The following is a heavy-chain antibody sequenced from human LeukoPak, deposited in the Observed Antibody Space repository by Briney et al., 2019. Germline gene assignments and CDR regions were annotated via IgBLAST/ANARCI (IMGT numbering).Heavy chain of an antibody. CDR3: AARITIFGVVIKGLGY. CDR2: ISWNGGSI. Sequence: PGRSLRLSCAASGFTFDDYAMHWVRQAPGKGLEWVSGISWNGGSIGYADSVKGRFTISRDNAKNSLYLQMNSLRAEDTAVYYCAARITIFGVVIKGLGYWGQGTLVTVSS. J-gene: IGHJ4*02. CDR1: GFTFDDYA. D-gene: IGHD3-3*01. V-gene: IGHV3-9*01.